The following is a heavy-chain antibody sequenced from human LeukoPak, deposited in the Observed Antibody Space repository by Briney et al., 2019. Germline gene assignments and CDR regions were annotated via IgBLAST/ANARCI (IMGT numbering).Heavy chain of an antibody. CDR1: GFTLSNYA. J-gene: IGHJ6*03. CDR3: AKDTTAWWYHRAYMNV. V-gene: IGHV3-23*01. CDR2: ISGSGDKT. Sequence: PGGSLRLSCAASGFTLSNYAMSWVRQAQGRGQELDSAISGSGDKTYHADSVRGRFTISRDNSKNTLSLQMNSLRVDDSAVYFCAKDTTAWWYHRAYMNVWGKGTTVTVSS. D-gene: IGHD2-15*01.